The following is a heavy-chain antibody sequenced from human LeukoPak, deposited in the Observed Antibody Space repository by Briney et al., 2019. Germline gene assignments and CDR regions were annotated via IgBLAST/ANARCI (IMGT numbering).Heavy chain of an antibody. J-gene: IGHJ4*02. CDR2: INPSGGST. CDR1: GYTFTSYY. V-gene: IGHV1-46*01. D-gene: IGHD3-3*01. CDR3: ARASRVGGFDY. Sequence: ASVKVSCKASGYTFTSYYMHWVRQAPGQGLEWMGIINPSGGSTGYAQKFQGRVTMTRDTSTSTVYMELSSLRSEDTAVYYCARASRVGGFDYWGQGTLVTVSS.